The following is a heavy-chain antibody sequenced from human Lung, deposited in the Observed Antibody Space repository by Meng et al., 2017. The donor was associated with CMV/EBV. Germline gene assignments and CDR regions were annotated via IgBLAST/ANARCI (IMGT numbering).Heavy chain of an antibody. CDR2: ISGIGGNS. CDR1: GFTFDNYA. J-gene: IGHJ6*02. V-gene: IGHV3-23*01. CDR3: AKAVVPVYYYYGMDV. Sequence: GESXKISXTASGFTFDNYAMSWVRQAPGKGLEWVSVISGIGGNSYYAESVKGRFTVSRDNSKNTLYLHMNGLRADDTAVYYCAKAVVPVYYYYGMDVWGRGXTVTVSS. D-gene: IGHD2-15*01.